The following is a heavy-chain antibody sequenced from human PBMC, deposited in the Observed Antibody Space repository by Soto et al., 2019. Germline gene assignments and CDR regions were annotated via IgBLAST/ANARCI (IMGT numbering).Heavy chain of an antibody. J-gene: IGHJ6*02. Sequence: QVHLQQRGTGLLKPSETLSLNCVVSGESFSGYYWSWIRQTPGMVLEWIGAVDHRGSTTYNPSLKNRAYISIDSSKNLLSLERTSVTAADTALYFCARYEYGNSLYGVDVWGQGTRVTVSS. D-gene: IGHD1-7*01. CDR1: GESFSGYY. V-gene: IGHV4-34*02. CDR2: VDHRGST. CDR3: ARYEYGNSLYGVDV.